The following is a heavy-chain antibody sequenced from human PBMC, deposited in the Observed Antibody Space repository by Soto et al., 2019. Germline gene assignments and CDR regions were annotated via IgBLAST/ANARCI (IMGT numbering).Heavy chain of an antibody. CDR2: IYPRDSDT. CDR1: GYSFTNYW. J-gene: IGHJ4*02. D-gene: IGHD6-13*01. Sequence: PGESLKISCKGSGYSFTNYWIGWVRQMLGKGLEWMGIIYPRDSDTRYSPSFQGQVTISADKSMSTAYLQWSSLKASDTAMYYCARQLYSSSWYDYWGQGTLVTVSS. CDR3: ARQLYSSSWYDY. V-gene: IGHV5-51*01.